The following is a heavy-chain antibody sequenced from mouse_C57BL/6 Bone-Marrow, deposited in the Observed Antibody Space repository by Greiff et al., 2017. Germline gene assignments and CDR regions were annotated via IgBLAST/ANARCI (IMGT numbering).Heavy chain of an antibody. J-gene: IGHJ4*01. Sequence: QVQLQQPGAELVKPGASVKLSCKASGYTFTSYWMRWVKQRPGQGLEWIGMIHPNSGSTNYNEKFKSKAKLTVDKSSSTAYMQLSSLTSEDSAIYYCSREDYYGSSYDYAMDYWGQGTSVTGSS. CDR3: SREDYYGSSYDYAMDY. D-gene: IGHD1-1*01. CDR2: IHPNSGST. CDR1: GYTFTSYW. V-gene: IGHV1-64*01.